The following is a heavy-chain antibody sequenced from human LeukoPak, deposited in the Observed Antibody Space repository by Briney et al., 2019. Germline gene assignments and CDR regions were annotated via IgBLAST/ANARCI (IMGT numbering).Heavy chain of an antibody. CDR2: ISGSGGST. J-gene: IGHJ4*02. CDR1: GLIFSSYV. Sequence: GWSVPLSCAASGLIFSSYVMSWVRQAPGKGLEWVSAISGSGGSTYYADSVKGRSTISRDNSKNTLYLQMNSLRAEDTAVYYCAKSRDYPPRYYSDYFVQGTLVTVSS. D-gene: IGHD4-17*01. CDR3: AKSRDYPPRYYSDY. V-gene: IGHV3-23*01.